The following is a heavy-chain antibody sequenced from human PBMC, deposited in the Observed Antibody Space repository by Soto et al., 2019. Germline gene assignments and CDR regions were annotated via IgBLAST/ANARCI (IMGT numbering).Heavy chain of an antibody. CDR2: IYYSGST. CDR3: ASSLPVRGPFYYYYYMDV. Sequence: QVQLQESGPGLVKPSETLSLTCTVSGGSISSYYWSWIRQPPGKGLEWIGNIYYSGSTNYNPSLKSRVTISVDTSKNQFSLKLSSVTAADTAGYYCASSLPVRGPFYYYYYMDVWGKGTTVTVSS. J-gene: IGHJ6*03. CDR1: GGSISSYY. V-gene: IGHV4-59*01.